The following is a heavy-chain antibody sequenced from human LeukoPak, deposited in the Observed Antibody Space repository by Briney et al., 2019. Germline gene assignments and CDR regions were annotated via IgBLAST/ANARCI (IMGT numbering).Heavy chain of an antibody. V-gene: IGHV3-7*01. D-gene: IGHD3-22*01. Sequence: GGSLRLSCEGSGFTFSNYWMGWDRQAPGKGLQWVANIKTDGSEKYYVDSVKGRFTISRDNDKNSLYLQMNSLRAEDTAVYYCATYSSLNRREFQFWGQGTLLTVSS. CDR3: ATYSSLNRREFQF. CDR2: IKTDGSEK. J-gene: IGHJ1*01. CDR1: GFTFSNYW.